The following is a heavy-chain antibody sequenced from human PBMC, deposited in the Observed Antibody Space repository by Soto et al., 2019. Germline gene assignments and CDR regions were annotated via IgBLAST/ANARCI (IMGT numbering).Heavy chain of an antibody. J-gene: IGHJ6*02. V-gene: IGHV5-51*01. CDR3: AGGGVRGVITRTRDYYRMDV. D-gene: IGHD3-10*01. CDR1: GYSFTGYW. CDR2: IYPGDSDT. Sequence: PGESLKISCKTSGYSFTGYWIGWVRQMPGKGLEWMGIIYPGDSDTRYSPSFQGQVTISADKSISTAYLQWSSLKASDTAMYYCAGGGVRGVITRTRDYYRMDVWGQGTTVTVSS.